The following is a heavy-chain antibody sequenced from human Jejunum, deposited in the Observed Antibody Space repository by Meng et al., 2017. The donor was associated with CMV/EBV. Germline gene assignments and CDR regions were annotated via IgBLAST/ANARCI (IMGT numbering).Heavy chain of an antibody. J-gene: IGHJ6*02. Sequence: YGMNWVRQAAGKVLEWVSYISSGSTIIGYADFVKGRFTISRDNARDSLYLQMNNVRADDTAVYYCAKQISLVRRRITGYYAMDVWGQGTTVTVSS. CDR1: YG. CDR2: ISSGSTII. CDR3: AKQISLVRRRITGYYAMDV. V-gene: IGHV3-48*04. D-gene: IGHD3-10*01.